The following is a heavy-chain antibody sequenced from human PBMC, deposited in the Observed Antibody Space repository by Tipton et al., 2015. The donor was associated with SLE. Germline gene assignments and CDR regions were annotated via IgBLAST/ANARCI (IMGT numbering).Heavy chain of an antibody. CDR1: GFTFSSYA. J-gene: IGHJ5*02. V-gene: IGHV3-30*04. CDR2: IWYDGSNK. CDR3: ASGGVATTP. D-gene: IGHD5-12*01. Sequence: SLRLSCAASGFTFSSYAMHWVRQAPGKGLEWVAVIWYDGSNKYYADSVKGRFTISRDNSNKTLYLQMNSLRTEDTAVYYCASGGVATTPWGQGTLVTVSP.